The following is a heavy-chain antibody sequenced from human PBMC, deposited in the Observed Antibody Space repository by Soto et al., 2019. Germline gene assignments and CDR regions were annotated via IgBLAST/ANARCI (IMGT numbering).Heavy chain of an antibody. D-gene: IGHD1-26*01. V-gene: IGHV3-48*02. CDR1: GFTFSTFS. CDR3: ARDLAWASDS. J-gene: IGHJ4*02. CDR2: IGGSGGSI. Sequence: GGSLRLSCAASGFTFSTFSMNWVRQAPGKGLEWLSYIGGSGGSISYADSVKGRFTISRDNGKNTLYLQMSSLRDEDTAVYYCARDLAWASDSWCQGALVTVSS.